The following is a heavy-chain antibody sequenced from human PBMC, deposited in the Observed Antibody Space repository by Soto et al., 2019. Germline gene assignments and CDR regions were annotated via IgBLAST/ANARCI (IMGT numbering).Heavy chain of an antibody. V-gene: IGHV3-23*01. Sequence: GGSLRLSCAASGFTFSSYAMSWVRQAPGKGLEWVSAISGSGGSTYYADSVKGRITITRDNSKNTLYLQMNSLSAEDTAVYYCAKDQAPRTVSIFGVVNPPGSYAFDVWGQGTMVTVSS. CDR1: GFTFSSYA. D-gene: IGHD3-3*01. J-gene: IGHJ6*02. CDR3: AKDQAPRTVSIFGVVNPPGSYAFDV. CDR2: ISGSGGST.